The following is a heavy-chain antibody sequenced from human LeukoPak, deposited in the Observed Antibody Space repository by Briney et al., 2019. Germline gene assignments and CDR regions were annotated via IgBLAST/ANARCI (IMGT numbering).Heavy chain of an antibody. J-gene: IGHJ4*02. D-gene: IGHD3-22*01. CDR1: GYTFSDYA. Sequence: ASVKVSCKASGYTFSDYAMHWVRQAPGQRLEWMGWINAGTGNIKYSQKFQDRVTITRDTSASTDYMELSSLRSEDTAVYYCARDFYYDSRGYLSRGCIHWGQGTLVTVSS. CDR3: ARDFYYDSRGYLSRGCIH. CDR2: INAGTGNI. V-gene: IGHV1-3*01.